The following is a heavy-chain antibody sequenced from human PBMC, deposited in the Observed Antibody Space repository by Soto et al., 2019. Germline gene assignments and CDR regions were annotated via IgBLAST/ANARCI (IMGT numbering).Heavy chain of an antibody. D-gene: IGHD3-10*01. CDR3: ARDSLRGYYYGSGSFRDWFDP. Sequence: PSETLSLTCAVYGGSFSNYYWSWIRQPPGKGLEWIGEIDHSGNTNYNPSLKSRVTISVDTSRNQFSLKLNSVTAADTAVYYCARDSLRGYYYGSGSFRDWFDPWGQGTLVTVSS. CDR2: IDHSGNT. V-gene: IGHV4-34*01. J-gene: IGHJ5*02. CDR1: GGSFSNYY.